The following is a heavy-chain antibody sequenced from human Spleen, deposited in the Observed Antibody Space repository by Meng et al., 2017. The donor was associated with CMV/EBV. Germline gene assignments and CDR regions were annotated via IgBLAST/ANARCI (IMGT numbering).Heavy chain of an antibody. V-gene: IGHV1-69*10. CDR3: ATTKGYCSSTSCRWAFDI. Sequence: SVKVSCKASGGTFSSYAISWVRQAPGQGLEWMGGIIPILGIANYAQKFRGRVTITADKSTSTAYMELSSLRSEDTAVYYCATTKGYCSSTSCRWAFDIWGQGTMVTVSS. D-gene: IGHD2-2*01. J-gene: IGHJ3*02. CDR1: GGTFSSYA. CDR2: IIPILGIA.